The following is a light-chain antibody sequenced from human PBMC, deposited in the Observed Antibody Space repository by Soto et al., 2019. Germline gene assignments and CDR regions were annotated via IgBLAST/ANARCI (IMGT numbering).Light chain of an antibody. CDR3: QQYGSSPTWT. Sequence: EHVMKKSPATLSMSTGASETISLSASQSVGSTLAWYQQQPGQAPRLLIYGASSRATGIPDRFSGSGSGTDFTLTISRLEPEDFAVYYGQQYGSSPTWTFGQGTMVDI. CDR2: GAS. CDR1: QSVGST. V-gene: IGKV3-20*01. J-gene: IGKJ1*01.